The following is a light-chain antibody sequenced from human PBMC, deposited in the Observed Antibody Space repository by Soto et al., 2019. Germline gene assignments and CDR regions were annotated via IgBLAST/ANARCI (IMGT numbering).Light chain of an antibody. CDR2: LNSDGSH. CDR1: SGHSSYA. V-gene: IGLV4-69*01. J-gene: IGLJ1*01. Sequence: HPVLTQSPSASASLGASVKLTCTLSSGHSSYAIAWHQQQPEKGPRYLMKLNSDGSHSKGDGIPDRFSGSSSGAERYLTISSLQSEDEADYYCQTWGTGIHVFGTGTKLTVL. CDR3: QTWGTGIHV.